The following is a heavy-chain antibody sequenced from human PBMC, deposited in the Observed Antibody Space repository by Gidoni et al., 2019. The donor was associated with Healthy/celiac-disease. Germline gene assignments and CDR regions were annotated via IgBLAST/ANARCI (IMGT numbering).Heavy chain of an antibody. Sequence: QVQLVESGGGVVQPGRSLTLSCAASAFTFSSYAMPGVRQAPGKGRAWVAVISYDGSNKYYADSVKGRFTISRDNSKNTLYLQMNSLRAEDTAVYYCADAMGLRGAFDIWGQGTMVTVSS. J-gene: IGHJ3*02. CDR1: AFTFSSYA. D-gene: IGHD4-17*01. V-gene: IGHV3-30-3*01. CDR2: ISYDGSNK. CDR3: ADAMGLRGAFDI.